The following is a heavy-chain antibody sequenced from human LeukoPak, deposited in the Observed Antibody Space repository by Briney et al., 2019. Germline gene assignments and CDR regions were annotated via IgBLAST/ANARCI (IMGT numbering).Heavy chain of an antibody. Sequence: SETLSLTCTVPGGSISSYYWSWIRQPPGKGLQWIGYFYYSGTTNHSPSLKSRVTISVDTSKHHFSLKLSSVTAADTAVYFCARHPPKTYDFLTGYYLPSWYFDLWGRGTLVTVSS. CDR1: GGSISSYY. V-gene: IGHV4-59*08. CDR3: ARHPPKTYDFLTGYYLPSWYFDL. J-gene: IGHJ2*01. CDR2: FYYSGTT. D-gene: IGHD3-9*01.